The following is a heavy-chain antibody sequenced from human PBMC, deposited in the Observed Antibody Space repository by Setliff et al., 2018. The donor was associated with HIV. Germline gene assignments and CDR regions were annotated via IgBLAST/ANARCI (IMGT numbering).Heavy chain of an antibody. CDR2: IIPMYNIP. J-gene: IGHJ3*02. CDR1: GGTLSNYV. CDR3: ARDSEWGSYIFWTFDI. D-gene: IGHD1-26*01. Sequence: SVKVSCKTSGGTLSNYVITWVRQAPGQGLEWMGMIIPMYNIPAYAQKFQGRVTFTADESTSTAYMELRSLGSDDTAVYYCARDSEWGSYIFWTFDIWGQGTMVTVSS. V-gene: IGHV1-69*13.